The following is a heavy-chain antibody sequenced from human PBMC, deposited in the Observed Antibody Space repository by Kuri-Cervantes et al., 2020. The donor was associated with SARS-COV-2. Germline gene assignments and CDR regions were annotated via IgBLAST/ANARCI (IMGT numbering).Heavy chain of an antibody. CDR2: TNHSGST. D-gene: IGHD2-2*01. CDR1: GGSFSGYY. Sequence: SETLSLTCAVYGGSFSGYYWSWIRQPPGKGLEWIGETNHSGSTNYNPSLKSRVTISVDTSKNQFSLKLSSVTAADTAVYYCARAARYCSSTSCYGLYYYYYYMDVWGKGTTVTVSS. V-gene: IGHV4-34*01. CDR3: ARAARYCSSTSCYGLYYYYYYMDV. J-gene: IGHJ6*03.